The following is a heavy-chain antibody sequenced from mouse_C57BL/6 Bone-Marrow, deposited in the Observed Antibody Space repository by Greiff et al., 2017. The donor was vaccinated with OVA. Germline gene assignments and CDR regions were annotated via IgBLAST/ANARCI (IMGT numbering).Heavy chain of an antibody. D-gene: IGHD1-1*01. Sequence: DVMLVESGGGLVKPGGSLKLSCAASGFTFSSYAMSWVRQTPEKRLEWVATISDGGSYTYYPDNVKGRFTISRDNAKNNLYLQMSHLKSEDTAMYYCARDLYYYGSSYWYFDVWGTGTTVTVSS. CDR1: GFTFSSYA. V-gene: IGHV5-4*01. CDR3: ARDLYYYGSSYWYFDV. CDR2: ISDGGSYT. J-gene: IGHJ1*03.